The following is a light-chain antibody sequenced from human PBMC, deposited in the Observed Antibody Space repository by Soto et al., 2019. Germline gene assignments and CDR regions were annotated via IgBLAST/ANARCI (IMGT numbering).Light chain of an antibody. CDR2: TAS. CDR1: QAMRSD. V-gene: IGKV1-6*01. Sequence: AIPMTQSPSSLSASIGDRVTITCRASQAMRSDLGWYQQKPGKAPKVLIYTASNLQSGVPSRFSGSGSGTDFTLTISSLQPEDFATYYCLQDNNFPLTFGGGTKVEMK. J-gene: IGKJ4*01. CDR3: LQDNNFPLT.